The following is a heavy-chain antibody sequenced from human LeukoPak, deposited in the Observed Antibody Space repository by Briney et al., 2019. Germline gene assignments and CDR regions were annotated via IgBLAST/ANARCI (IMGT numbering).Heavy chain of an antibody. CDR2: IRYDGSNK. CDR3: AKDQPWYYYGSGSYYFDY. Sequence: GGSLRLSCAASGFTFSSYGMHWVRQAPGKGLEWVAFIRYDGSNKYYADSVKGRFTISRDNSKNTLYLQMNSLRAEDTAVYYCAKDQPWYYYGSGSYYFDYWGQGTLVTVSS. D-gene: IGHD3-10*01. CDR1: GFTFSSYG. V-gene: IGHV3-30*02. J-gene: IGHJ4*02.